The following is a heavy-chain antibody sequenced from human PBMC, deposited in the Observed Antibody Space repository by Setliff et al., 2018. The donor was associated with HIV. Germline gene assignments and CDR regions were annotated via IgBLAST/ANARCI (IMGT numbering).Heavy chain of an antibody. CDR2: INVGNDNT. CDR3: ARGHSSSAYDAYDI. Sequence: ASVKVSCKASGYIFTNYAMHWVRQAPGQRLEWMGWINVGNDNTKYSQTLQGRVTIARDTSASTAYMELSSLRSEATAVYYCARGHSSSAYDAYDIWGQGTMVTVSS. V-gene: IGHV1-3*01. D-gene: IGHD6-6*01. CDR1: GYIFTNYA. J-gene: IGHJ3*02.